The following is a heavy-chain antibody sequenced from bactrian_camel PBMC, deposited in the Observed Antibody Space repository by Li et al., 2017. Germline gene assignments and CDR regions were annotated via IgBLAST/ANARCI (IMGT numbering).Heavy chain of an antibody. CDR1: GYDYGEPC. J-gene: IGHJ4*01. V-gene: IGHV3S53*01. Sequence: HVQLVESGGASVQAGGSLRLSCFASGYDYGEPCLAWFRRAPEKEREGVAAIDKNGGASYADSVKGRFTISRNNAKNTLYLKMSSLKPEDTGRYYCTEDYGPHDPCRGQGTQVTVS. CDR2: IDKNGGA. CDR3: TEDYGPHDPC. D-gene: IGHD3*01.